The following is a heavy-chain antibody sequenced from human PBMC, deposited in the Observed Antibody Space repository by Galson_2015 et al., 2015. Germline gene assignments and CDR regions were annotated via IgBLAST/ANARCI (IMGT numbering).Heavy chain of an antibody. CDR2: ISGSSVST. Sequence: SLRLSCAASGFSFSTYAMSWVRQAPGKGLEWVSTISGSSVSTYYVDSVKGRFTISRDNSKNTLYLQMNGLRAEDTAVYYCAQRVASGTKYFDYWGQGTLVTVSS. CDR3: AQRVASGTKYFDY. D-gene: IGHD2-15*01. CDR1: GFSFSTYA. V-gene: IGHV3-23*01. J-gene: IGHJ4*02.